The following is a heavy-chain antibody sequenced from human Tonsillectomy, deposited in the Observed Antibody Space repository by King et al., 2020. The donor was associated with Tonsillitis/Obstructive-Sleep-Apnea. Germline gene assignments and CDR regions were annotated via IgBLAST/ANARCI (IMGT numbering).Heavy chain of an antibody. CDR3: ARDSIVYRSSWYLLDF. CDR1: GFDFSRHT. CDR2: ISGSGSSI. D-gene: IGHD6-13*01. V-gene: IGHV3-21*01. J-gene: IGHJ4*02. Sequence: VQLVESGGGLVKPGGSLRLSCTASGFDFSRHTMHWVRQAPGKGLEWVSSISGSGSSIFSADSLKGRFTISRDNAKNSLYLQMSSLRAEDTSLFYCARDSIVYRSSWYLLDFWGEGTSVTVPP.